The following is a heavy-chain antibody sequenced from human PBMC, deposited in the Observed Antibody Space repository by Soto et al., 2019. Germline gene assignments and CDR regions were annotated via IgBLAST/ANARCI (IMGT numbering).Heavy chain of an antibody. CDR2: IYYSGST. V-gene: IGHV4-59*01. Sequence: SETLSLTCTVSGGSISSYYWSWIRQPPGKGLEWIGYIYYSGSTNYNPSLKSRVTISVDTSKNQFSLKLSSVTAADTAVYYCAREGAARPMDYYYGMDVWGQGTTVTRLL. CDR3: AREGAARPMDYYYGMDV. J-gene: IGHJ6*02. D-gene: IGHD6-6*01. CDR1: GGSISSYY.